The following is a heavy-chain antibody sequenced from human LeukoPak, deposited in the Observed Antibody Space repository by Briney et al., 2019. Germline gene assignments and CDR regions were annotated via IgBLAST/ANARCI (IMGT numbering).Heavy chain of an antibody. J-gene: IGHJ4*02. CDR2: ISAYSGNT. V-gene: IGHV1-18*01. Sequence: ATVNVSCKASGYTFTSYGISWVRQAPGQGLEWMAWISAYSGNTEYAESIQGRVTMTTDTSTNTASMELRSLSPDDTAVYYCARDAVSTVTAGGIDYWGQGTLVTVSS. D-gene: IGHD2-21*02. CDR1: GYTFTSYG. CDR3: ARDAVSTVTAGGIDY.